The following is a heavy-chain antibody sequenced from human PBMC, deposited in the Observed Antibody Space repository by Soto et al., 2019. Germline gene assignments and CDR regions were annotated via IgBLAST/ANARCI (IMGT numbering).Heavy chain of an antibody. D-gene: IGHD2-15*01. Sequence: EVQLVESGGGLVQPGGSLRLSCAASGFTFSSYWIHWVRQAPGKGLVWVSRINGDGRTTNYADSVKGQFAISRDNAKKTVYLQMNSLRAEETAVYYCARGAAGRYYSDYWGQGTLVTVSS. V-gene: IGHV3-74*01. CDR3: ARGAAGRYYSDY. J-gene: IGHJ4*02. CDR1: GFTFSSYW. CDR2: INGDGRTT.